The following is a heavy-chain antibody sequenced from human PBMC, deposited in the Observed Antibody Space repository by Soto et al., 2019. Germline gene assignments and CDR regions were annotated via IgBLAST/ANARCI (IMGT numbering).Heavy chain of an antibody. V-gene: IGHV1-69*13. D-gene: IGHD2-15*01. CDR3: ARGINCSGGSCYGWFDP. Sequence: SVKVSCKASGGTFSSYAISWVRQAPGQGLEWMGGIIPIFGTANYAQKFQGRVTITADESTSTAYMELSSLRSEDTAVYYCARGINCSGGSCYGWFDPWGQGTLVTV. J-gene: IGHJ5*02. CDR2: IIPIFGTA. CDR1: GGTFSSYA.